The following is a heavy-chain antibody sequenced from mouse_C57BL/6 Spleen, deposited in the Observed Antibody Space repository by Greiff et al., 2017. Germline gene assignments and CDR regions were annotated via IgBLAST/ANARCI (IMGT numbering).Heavy chain of an antibody. CDR3: ARDLDFWGY. D-gene: IGHD4-1*01. CDR2: ISYDGSN. CDR1: GYSITSGYY. Sequence: DVKLQESGPGLVKPSQSLSLTCSVTGYSITSGYYWNWIRQFPGNKLEWMGYISYDGSNNYNPSLKNRISITRDTSKNQFFLKLNSVTTEDTATYYCARDLDFWGYWGQGTTLTVSS. J-gene: IGHJ2*01. V-gene: IGHV3-6*01.